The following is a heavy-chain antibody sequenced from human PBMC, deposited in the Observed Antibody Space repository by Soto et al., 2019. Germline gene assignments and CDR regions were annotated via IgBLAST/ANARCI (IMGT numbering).Heavy chain of an antibody. CDR3: ARGVATIGP. J-gene: IGHJ5*02. Sequence: SETMSLTCTVCGDSISSYYWSWIRQPPGKGLEWIGYIYYSGSTNYNPSLKSRVTISVDTPKNQFSLKLTSVTAADTAVYYCARGVATIGPWGQGTLVIVSS. CDR2: IYYSGST. D-gene: IGHD5-12*01. CDR1: GDSISSYY. V-gene: IGHV4-59*01.